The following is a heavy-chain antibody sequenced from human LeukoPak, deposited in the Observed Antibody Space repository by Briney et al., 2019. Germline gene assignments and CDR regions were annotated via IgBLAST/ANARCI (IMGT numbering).Heavy chain of an antibody. CDR1: GFTFSGYS. CDR2: ISSSSDII. J-gene: IGHJ4*02. V-gene: IGHV3-48*04. CDR3: ARESGHIDY. D-gene: IGHD3-10*01. Sequence: PGGSLRLSCAASGFTFSGYSMNWVRQAPGKGLEWVSYISSSSDIIYDADSVKGRFTISRDNAKNLLYLQMNSLRAEDTAVYYCARESGHIDYWGQGTLVTVSS.